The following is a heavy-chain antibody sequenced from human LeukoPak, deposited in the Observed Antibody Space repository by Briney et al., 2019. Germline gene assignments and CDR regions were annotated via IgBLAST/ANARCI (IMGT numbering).Heavy chain of an antibody. V-gene: IGHV3-30*02. J-gene: IGHJ3*02. D-gene: IGHD6-6*01. CDR1: GFVFSKNG. CDR3: AKDQVIAARLWDAFDI. Sequence: PGGSLRLSCATSGFVFSKNGMHWVRQAPGKGLEWVAFIRHDESNKYYAGSVKGRFTISRDNSKNTLSLQMNSLRPDDTAVYYCAKDQVIAARLWDAFDIWGQGTMVTVSS. CDR2: IRHDESNK.